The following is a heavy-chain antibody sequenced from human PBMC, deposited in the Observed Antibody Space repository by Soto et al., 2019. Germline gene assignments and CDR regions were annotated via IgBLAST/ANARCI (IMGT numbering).Heavy chain of an antibody. J-gene: IGHJ4*02. Sequence: QVQLVESGGGVVQPGRSLRLSCAASGFPFTTYGMHWVREGPGKGLEWVAVISYDGSNKYYADSVKGRFTISRDNSKNILYLQMNSLRPENTALYYCVGGEYYFDYRGQGTLFTVSS. CDR3: VGGEYYFDY. CDR2: ISYDGSNK. CDR1: GFPFTTYG. V-gene: IGHV3-30*03. D-gene: IGHD3-10*01.